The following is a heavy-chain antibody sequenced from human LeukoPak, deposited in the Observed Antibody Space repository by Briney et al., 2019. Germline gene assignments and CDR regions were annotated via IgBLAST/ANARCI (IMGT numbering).Heavy chain of an antibody. Sequence: PWGSLRLSCAASGFTFSSYAMSWVRQAPGKGLEWVSAICGSGGCTYYADSVKGRFTISRDNSKDTLYLHMNSLRAEDTAVYYCAKHPYDSSGYYYFDYWGQGTLVTVSS. J-gene: IGHJ4*02. V-gene: IGHV3-23*01. CDR1: GFTFSSYA. CDR2: ICGSGGCT. D-gene: IGHD3-22*01. CDR3: AKHPYDSSGYYYFDY.